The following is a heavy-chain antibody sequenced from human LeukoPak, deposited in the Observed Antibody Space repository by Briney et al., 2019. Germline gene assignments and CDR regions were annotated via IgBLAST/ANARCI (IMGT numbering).Heavy chain of an antibody. CDR1: GGTFSSYA. Sequence: SVKVSCKASGGTFSSYAISWVRQAPGQGLERMGGIIPIFGTANYAQKFQGRVTITADESTSTAYMELSSLRSEDTAVYYCARSYYYDSSGPFDYWGQGTLVTVSS. D-gene: IGHD3-22*01. J-gene: IGHJ4*02. CDR2: IIPIFGTA. CDR3: ARSYYYDSSGPFDY. V-gene: IGHV1-69*13.